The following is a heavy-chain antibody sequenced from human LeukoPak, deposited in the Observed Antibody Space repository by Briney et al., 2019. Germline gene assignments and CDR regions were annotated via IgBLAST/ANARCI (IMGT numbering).Heavy chain of an antibody. CDR2: IYSGGST. Sequence: PSETLSLTCTVSGGSISSSIYCWGWIRQPPGTGLEWIVSIYSGGSTYYNPSIKSRVTISVDTSKNQFSLKLSSVTAADTAVYYCASDERNFDYWGQGTLVTVAS. V-gene: IGHV4-39*01. J-gene: IGHJ4*02. CDR1: GGSISSSIYC. CDR3: ASDERNFDY.